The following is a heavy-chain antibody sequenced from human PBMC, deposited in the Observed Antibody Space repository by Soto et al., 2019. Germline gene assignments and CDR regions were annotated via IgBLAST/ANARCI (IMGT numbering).Heavy chain of an antibody. V-gene: IGHV1-46*01. J-gene: IGHJ4*02. CDR2: INPSGGGT. CDR1: GYIFSSYH. Sequence: ASVKVSCKVYGYIFSSYHMHWVRQARGQGLEWMGSINPSGGGTNYAQKFQGRVTMTRDTSISTVYMELNKLRSDDTAVYYCARSLYSSSSGYFDYWGQGTPVTVSS. D-gene: IGHD6-6*01. CDR3: ARSLYSSSSGYFDY.